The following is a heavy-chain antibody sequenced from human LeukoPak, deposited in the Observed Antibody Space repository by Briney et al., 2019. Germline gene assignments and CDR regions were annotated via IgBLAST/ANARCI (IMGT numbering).Heavy chain of an antibody. Sequence: ASVKVSCKASGGTFSSYAISWVRQAPGQGPEWMGGIIPIFGTANYAQKFQGRVTITADEPTSTAYMELSSLRSEDTAVYYCARVGVTTVTSYYYYGMDVWGQGTTVTVSS. CDR3: ARVGVTTVTSYYYYGMDV. CDR1: GGTFSSYA. CDR2: IIPIFGTA. J-gene: IGHJ6*02. D-gene: IGHD4-17*01. V-gene: IGHV1-69*13.